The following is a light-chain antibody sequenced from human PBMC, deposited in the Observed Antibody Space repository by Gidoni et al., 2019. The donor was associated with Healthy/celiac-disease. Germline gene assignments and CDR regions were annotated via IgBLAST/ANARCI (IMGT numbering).Light chain of an antibody. CDR1: QSVSSY. V-gene: IGKV3-11*01. CDR2: DAS. Sequence: EIVLTHSPATLSLSPGERATRSCRASQSVSSYLAWYQQKPGQAPRLIIYDASSRATGIPARFSGSGSGTDFTLTISSLEPEDFAVYYCQQRSNWPPITFGQGTRLEIK. CDR3: QQRSNWPPIT. J-gene: IGKJ5*01.